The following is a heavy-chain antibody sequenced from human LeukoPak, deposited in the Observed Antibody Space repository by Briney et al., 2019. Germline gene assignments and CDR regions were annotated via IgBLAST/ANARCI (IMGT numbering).Heavy chain of an antibody. J-gene: IGHJ4*02. V-gene: IGHV3-23*01. D-gene: IGHD3-16*01. CDR3: TREAIATGYAYD. CDR1: GFSFSSYA. CDR2: ISSGGDRT. Sequence: PGGSLRLSCAAAGFSFSSYALSWVRQAPGKGLEWVSAISSGGDRTYYADSVTGRFTISRDNSKNMLFLQMSSLRAEDAAMYYCTREAIATGYAYDWGQGTLVTAFS.